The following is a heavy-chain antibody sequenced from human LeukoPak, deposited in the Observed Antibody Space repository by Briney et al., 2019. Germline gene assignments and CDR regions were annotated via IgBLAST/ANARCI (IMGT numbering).Heavy chain of an antibody. Sequence: GASVKVSCKTSGYTFTTYYIRWIRQAPGQGLEWMAVITPNNGRPTYAQKFQGRVTVTMDTSSSTDYMELSNLGSDDTAIYYCARDQIQVWYMVGRFDSWGQGTLVSVSS. V-gene: IGHV1-46*01. CDR1: GYTFTTYY. CDR2: ITPNNGRP. CDR3: ARDQIQVWYMVGRFDS. J-gene: IGHJ4*02. D-gene: IGHD5-18*01.